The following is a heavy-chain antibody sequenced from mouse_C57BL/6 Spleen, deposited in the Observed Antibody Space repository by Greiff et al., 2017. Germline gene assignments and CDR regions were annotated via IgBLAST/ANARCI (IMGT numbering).Heavy chain of an antibody. D-gene: IGHD3-2*02. CDR1: GYTFTSYW. CDR3: ARSRDSSGPYYFDY. V-gene: IGHV1-64*01. Sequence: VQLQQPGAELVKPGASVKLSCKASGYTFTSYWMHWVKQRPGQGLEWIGMIHPNSGSTNYNEKFKSKATLTVDKSSSTAYMQLSSLTSEDSAVYYCARSRDSSGPYYFDYWGQGTTLTGSS. CDR2: IHPNSGST. J-gene: IGHJ2*01.